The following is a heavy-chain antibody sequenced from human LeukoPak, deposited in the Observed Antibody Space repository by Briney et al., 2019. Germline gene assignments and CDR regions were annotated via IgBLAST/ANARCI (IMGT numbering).Heavy chain of an antibody. CDR2: ISFSVNTK. Sequence: GGSLRLSCAASGFTFSDYSMNWVRQAPGKGLEWVSYISFSVNTKYYGDSVKGRFTISKDNAKNSLYLHMDSLRAEDTAVYYCARGAYSSGWAYFDHWGQGTLVTVSS. CDR1: GFTFSDYS. CDR3: ARGAYSSGWAYFDH. V-gene: IGHV3-48*04. D-gene: IGHD6-19*01. J-gene: IGHJ4*02.